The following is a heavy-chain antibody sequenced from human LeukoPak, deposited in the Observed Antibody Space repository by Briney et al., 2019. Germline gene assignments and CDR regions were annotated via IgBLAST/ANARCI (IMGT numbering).Heavy chain of an antibody. V-gene: IGHV1-18*01. Sequence: ASVKVSFKASGYTFSSYGITWVRQAPGQGVGWRGWIITYNGNFNYTQKFQARVTITTDTSTSTAYLELRSLRFDDTAVYYCAKDIYYGSGSYPGNWGQGTLVTVSS. CDR2: IITYNGNF. CDR3: AKDIYYGSGSYPGN. J-gene: IGHJ4*02. D-gene: IGHD3-10*01. CDR1: GYTFSSYG.